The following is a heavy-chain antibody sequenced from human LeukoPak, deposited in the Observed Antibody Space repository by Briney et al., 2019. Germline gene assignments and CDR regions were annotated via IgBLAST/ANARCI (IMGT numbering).Heavy chain of an antibody. D-gene: IGHD3-22*01. CDR2: ISLNSAAI. CDR1: GFAFSTYS. CDR3: TKHITTDATTPFYYGMDV. V-gene: IGHV3-21*01. Sequence: GGSLRLSCAASGFAFSTYSMNWVPQPPGKGLKWVASISLNSAAIYYADSVKGRFTISRDNAKNSLHLQMDSLRAEDTAVYYCTKHITTDATTPFYYGMDVWGQGTTVTVSS. J-gene: IGHJ6*02.